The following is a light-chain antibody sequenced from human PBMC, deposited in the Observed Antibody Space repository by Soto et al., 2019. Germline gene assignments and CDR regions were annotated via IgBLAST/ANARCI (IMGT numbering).Light chain of an antibody. CDR3: QQDYNYPRT. V-gene: IGKV1-6*01. CDR2: AAS. CDR1: QGVSSD. J-gene: IGKJ2*01. Sequence: AIQMTQSPSSLSASVGDRVTLTCRASQGVSSDLGWYQQKPGQAPKLLIYAASSLQSGVPARFSGSGSGTDFTLTISSLQPEDFATYYCQQDYNYPRTFGQGTKLEIK.